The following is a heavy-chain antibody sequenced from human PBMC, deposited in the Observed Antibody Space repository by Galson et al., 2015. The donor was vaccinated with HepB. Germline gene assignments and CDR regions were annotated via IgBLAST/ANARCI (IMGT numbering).Heavy chain of an antibody. J-gene: IGHJ5*02. D-gene: IGHD3-22*01. V-gene: IGHV4-4*07. CDR2: VYNRGST. CDR3: ARAPQTYYDSSDYYYDNWFDP. Sequence: ETLSLTCTVSGGSISSYYWSWIRQSAGKGLEWIGRVYNRGSTNYNPSLKSRLTMSVDTSKNQFSLKLSSVTAADTAVYYCARAPQTYYDSSDYYYDNWFDPWGQGTLVTVSS. CDR1: GGSISSYY.